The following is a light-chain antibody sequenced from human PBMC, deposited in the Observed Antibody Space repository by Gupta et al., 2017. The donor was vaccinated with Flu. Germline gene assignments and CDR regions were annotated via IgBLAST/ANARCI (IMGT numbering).Light chain of an antibody. CDR2: EDD. J-gene: IGLJ3*02. CDR1: SSNIGGHY. CDR3: ETWDSSLSAGG. Sequence: QSVLTQPPSVSAAPGQKVTISCSGSSSNIGGHYVYWYQQVPGAAPKLLMYEDDKRPSGIPDRFSASKSGTSASLGITGLQAGDEADYYCETWDSSLSAGGFGGGTKLTVL. V-gene: IGLV1-51*01.